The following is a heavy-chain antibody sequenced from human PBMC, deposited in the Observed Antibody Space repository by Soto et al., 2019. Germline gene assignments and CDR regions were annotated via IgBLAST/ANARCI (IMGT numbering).Heavy chain of an antibody. CDR3: AKDVWYSHPTERGHDTAKEYYFDY. D-gene: IGHD5-18*01. Sequence: PCGSLRVSWAASGFTFSSYAMSWVRQAPGKGLEWVSAISGSGGSTYYADSVKGRFTISRDNSKNTLYLQMNSLRAEDTAVYYCAKDVWYSHPTERGHDTAKEYYFDYWGQGTLVTVSS. J-gene: IGHJ4*02. CDR2: ISGSGGST. V-gene: IGHV3-23*01. CDR1: GFTFSSYA.